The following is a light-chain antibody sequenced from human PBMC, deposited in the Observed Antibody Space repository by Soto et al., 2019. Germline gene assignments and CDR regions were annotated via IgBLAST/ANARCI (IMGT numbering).Light chain of an antibody. CDR2: DAS. J-gene: IGKJ4*01. CDR3: QQRSNWLPLT. V-gene: IGKV3-15*01. CDR1: RSVSSN. Sequence: EIVMTQSPATLSVSPGERATLSCRARRSVSSNLAWYQQKPGQAPRLLIYDASIRATGIPARFSGSGSGTEFTLTISSLQSEDSAVYYCQQRSNWLPLTFGGGTKVDIK.